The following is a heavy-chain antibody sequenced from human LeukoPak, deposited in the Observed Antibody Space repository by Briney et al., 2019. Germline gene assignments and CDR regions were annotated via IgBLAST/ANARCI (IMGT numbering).Heavy chain of an antibody. CDR3: AKELSSGYYGYYFDY. CDR1: GFTFSSYA. V-gene: IGHV3-23*01. Sequence: PGGSLRLSCAASGFTFSSYAMSSARQAPGKGLEWVSTISGSGGSTNYADSVKGRFTISRDNSKNTLYLQMNSLRAEDTAVYYCAKELSSGYYGYYFDYWGQGTLVTVSS. J-gene: IGHJ4*02. CDR2: ISGSGGST. D-gene: IGHD6-19*01.